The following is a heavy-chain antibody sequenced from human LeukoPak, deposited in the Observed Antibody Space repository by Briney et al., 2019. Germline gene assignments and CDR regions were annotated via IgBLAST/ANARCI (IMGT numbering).Heavy chain of an antibody. CDR2: ISAYNGNT. CDR3: ARDNMGWDYGGNSASGVDMDV. Sequence: ASVKVPCKASGYTFTSYGISWVRQAPGQGLEWMGWISAYNGNTNYAQKLQGRVTMTTDTSTSTAYMELRSLRSDDTAVYYCARDNMGWDYGGNSASGVDMDVWGKGTTVTVSS. V-gene: IGHV1-18*01. J-gene: IGHJ6*03. D-gene: IGHD4-23*01. CDR1: GYTFTSYG.